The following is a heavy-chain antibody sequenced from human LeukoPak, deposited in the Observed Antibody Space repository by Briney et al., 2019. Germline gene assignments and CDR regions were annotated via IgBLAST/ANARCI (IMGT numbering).Heavy chain of an antibody. CDR2: IIPIFGTA. Sequence: EASVKVSXKASGGTFSSYAISWVRQASGQGLEWMGRIIPIFGTANYAQKFQGRVTITTDESTSTAYMELSSLRSEDTAVYYCARDLSGWSGFGYWGRGTLVTVSS. CDR1: GGTFSSYA. V-gene: IGHV1-69*05. D-gene: IGHD6-19*01. J-gene: IGHJ4*02. CDR3: ARDLSGWSGFGY.